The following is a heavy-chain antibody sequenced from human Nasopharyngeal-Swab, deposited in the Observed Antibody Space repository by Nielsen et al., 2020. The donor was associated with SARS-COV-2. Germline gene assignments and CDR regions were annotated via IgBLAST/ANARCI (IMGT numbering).Heavy chain of an antibody. V-gene: IGHV3-21*01. D-gene: IGHD3-3*01. J-gene: IGHJ6*02. CDR3: ARDGLDYDFWSAYFMDV. CDR1: EFTFSNYN. CDR2: ISSSRTYI. Sequence: GESLKISCAASEFTFSNYNMNWVRQAPGKGLDWVSSISSSRTYIYYADSVKGRFTISRDNTKNSLSLQMNSLRAEDTAVYYCARDGLDYDFWSAYFMDVWGQGTTVTVSS.